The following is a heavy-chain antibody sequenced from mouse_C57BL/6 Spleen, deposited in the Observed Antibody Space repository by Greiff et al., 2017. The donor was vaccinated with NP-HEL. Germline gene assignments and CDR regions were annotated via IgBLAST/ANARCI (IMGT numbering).Heavy chain of an antibody. Sequence: VMLVESGAELVKPGASVKLSCKASGYTFTEYTIHWVKQRSGQGLEWIGWFYPGSGSIKYNEKFKDKATLTADKSSSTVYMELSRLTSEDSAVYFCARHEEVWYYFDYWGQGTTLTVSS. CDR3: ARHEEVWYYFDY. CDR1: GYTFTEYT. V-gene: IGHV1-62-2*01. CDR2: FYPGSGSI. J-gene: IGHJ2*01. D-gene: IGHD2-10*02.